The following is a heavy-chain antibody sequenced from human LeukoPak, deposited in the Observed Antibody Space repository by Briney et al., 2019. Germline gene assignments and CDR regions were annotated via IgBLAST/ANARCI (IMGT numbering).Heavy chain of an antibody. CDR3: AKDPCSSTSCSRFDY. V-gene: IGHV3-53*01. J-gene: IGHJ4*02. D-gene: IGHD2-2*01. CDR2: IYSDGRT. CDR1: GFTVSNTY. Sequence: GGSLRLSCAASGFTVSNTYMSWVRQAPGKGLEWVSIIYSDGRTYYADFVKGRFTISRDNSKNTMYLQMNSLRAEDTAVYYCAKDPCSSTSCSRFDYWGQGTLVTVSS.